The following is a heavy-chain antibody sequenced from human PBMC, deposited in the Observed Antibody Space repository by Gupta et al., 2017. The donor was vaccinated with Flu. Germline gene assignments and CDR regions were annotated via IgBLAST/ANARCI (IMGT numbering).Heavy chain of an antibody. D-gene: IGHD6-25*01. CDR1: GYSFNTYY. CDR2: INPSAGTT. CDR3: AKDKRADYYFDY. V-gene: IGHV1-46*02. J-gene: IGHJ4*02. Sequence: QVQLVQSGAEVKKPGASVKVSCKASGYSFNTYYMHWVRQAPGQGLEWMGIINPSAGTTSYAQKFQGRVTMTRDTSTSTVYMELTSLGSEDTAVYYCAKDKRADYYFDYWGQGTLVTVS.